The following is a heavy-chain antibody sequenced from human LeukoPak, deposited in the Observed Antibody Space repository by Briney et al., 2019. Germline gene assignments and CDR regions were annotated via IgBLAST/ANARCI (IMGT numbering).Heavy chain of an antibody. CDR3: ARWNAYDFWSGYYLSSPYYYYGMDV. J-gene: IGHJ6*02. V-gene: IGHV1-8*01. Sequence: GASVKVSCKASGYTFTSYDINWVRQATGQGLEWMGWMNPNSGNTGYAQKFQGRVTMTRNTSISTAYMELSSLRSEDTAVYYCARWNAYDFWSGYYLSSPYYYYGMDVWGQGTTVTVSS. CDR2: MNPNSGNT. CDR1: GYTFTSYD. D-gene: IGHD3-3*01.